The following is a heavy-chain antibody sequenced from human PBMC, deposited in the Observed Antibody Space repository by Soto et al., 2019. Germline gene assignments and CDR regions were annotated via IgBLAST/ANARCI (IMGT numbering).Heavy chain of an antibody. Sequence: ESGGGLGQPGESLRLSCAASGFTLSSHTMNWVRQAPGKGLEWVSSISSDSSYKYYTDSVKGRFTASRDNAKNSLYLQMDSLRAEDTAVYYCARGYCTRTSCYIGGFYYYGMDVWGQGTTVTVSS. CDR1: GFTLSSHT. CDR3: ARGYCTRTSCYIGGFYYYGMDV. J-gene: IGHJ6*02. D-gene: IGHD2-2*01. CDR2: ISSDSSYK. V-gene: IGHV3-21*01.